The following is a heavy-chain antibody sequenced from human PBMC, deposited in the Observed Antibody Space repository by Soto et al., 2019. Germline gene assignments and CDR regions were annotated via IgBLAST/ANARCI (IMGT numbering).Heavy chain of an antibody. Sequence: QVQLVQSGAEVKKPGASVKVSCKASGYTFTSYDINWVRQATGQGLEGMGWMNPNSGNTGYAQQFQGRVTMTMNTAVRTAYMELSSLRSEDTAVYYCARGGKIAARPSPGYWGQGTLVSVSS. CDR1: GYTFTSYD. CDR2: MNPNSGNT. V-gene: IGHV1-8*01. D-gene: IGHD6-6*01. J-gene: IGHJ4*02. CDR3: ARGGKIAARPSPGY.